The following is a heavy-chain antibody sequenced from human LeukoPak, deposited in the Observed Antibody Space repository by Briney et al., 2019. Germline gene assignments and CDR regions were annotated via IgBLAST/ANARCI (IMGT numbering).Heavy chain of an antibody. Sequence: SETLCLTCAVYGGSFSGFYWSWIRQPPGKGLEWIGYVYYSGSTNYNPSLKSRVTISVDTSKNQFSLKLNSVTAADTAVYYCARHYYYYGSGSYVDYFDYWGQGTLATVSS. CDR3: ARHYYYYGSGSYVDYFDY. CDR1: GGSFSGFY. V-gene: IGHV4-59*08. CDR2: VYYSGST. J-gene: IGHJ4*02. D-gene: IGHD3-10*01.